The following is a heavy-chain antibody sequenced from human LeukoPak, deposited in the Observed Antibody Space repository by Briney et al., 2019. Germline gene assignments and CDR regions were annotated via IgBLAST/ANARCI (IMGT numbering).Heavy chain of an antibody. CDR3: AKDWELGS. V-gene: IGHV4-59*01. Sequence: SETLSLTCSVSGASINSYYWNWIRQPPGKGLEWIGNTYSSGSTNYNPSLKSRVTISLDTSKNQFSLKMSSVTAADTAVYYCAKDWELGSWGQGTLVTVSS. D-gene: IGHD1-26*01. J-gene: IGHJ5*02. CDR2: TYSSGST. CDR1: GASINSYY.